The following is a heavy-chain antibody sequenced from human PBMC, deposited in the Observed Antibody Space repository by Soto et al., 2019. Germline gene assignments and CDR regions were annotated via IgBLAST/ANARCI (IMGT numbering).Heavy chain of an antibody. CDR2: IKRDGSTT. Sequence: PGGSLRLSCAASGFTFSDYWMHWVRQAPGKGLEWVSRIKRDGSTTNYADSVKGRFTISRDNSKNTLYLQMNSLRAEDTAVYYCASSSTSSLYYYGMDVWGQGTTVTVSS. V-gene: IGHV3-74*01. CDR1: GFTFSDYW. D-gene: IGHD2-2*01. J-gene: IGHJ6*02. CDR3: ASSSTSSLYYYGMDV.